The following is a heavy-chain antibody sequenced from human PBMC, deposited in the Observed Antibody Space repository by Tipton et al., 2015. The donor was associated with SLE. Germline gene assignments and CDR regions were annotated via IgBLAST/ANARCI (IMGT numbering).Heavy chain of an antibody. CDR3: AREDYGDYWYFNL. D-gene: IGHD4-17*01. CDR1: GFTFRSYW. J-gene: IGHJ2*01. CDR2: IKSDGSST. V-gene: IGHV3-74*01. Sequence: SLRLSCAASGFTFRSYWMHWVRQAPGKGLVWVSRIKSDGSSTSYADSVKGRFTISRDNAKNTLYLQMNSLRAEDTAVYYCAREDYGDYWYFNLWGRGTLVSVSS.